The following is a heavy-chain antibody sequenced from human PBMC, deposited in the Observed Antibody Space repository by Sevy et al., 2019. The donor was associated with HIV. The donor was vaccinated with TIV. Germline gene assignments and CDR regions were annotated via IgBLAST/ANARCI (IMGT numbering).Heavy chain of an antibody. J-gene: IGHJ4*02. CDR1: GFAFYDYS. Sequence: GGSLRLSCAASGFAFYDYSMSWIRQAPGKGLEWVATLSFGCGKINYADSVKGRFTISRDNSKNSFYLQMDNLRVEDTALYYCAREGCTRPHDYWGQGTRVTVSS. CDR3: AREGCTRPHDY. D-gene: IGHD2-8*01. CDR2: LSFGCGKI. V-gene: IGHV3-23*01.